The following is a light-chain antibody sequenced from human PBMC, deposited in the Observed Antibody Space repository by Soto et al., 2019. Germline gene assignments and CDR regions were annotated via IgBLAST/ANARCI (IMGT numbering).Light chain of an antibody. CDR3: CSYAGSGTLR. V-gene: IGLV2-23*01. CDR2: EDS. CDR1: SSDVGSYNL. J-gene: IGLJ2*01. Sequence: QSALTQPASVSGSPGQSITISCTGTSSDVGSYNLVSWNQQYPGKAPKLMIYEDSKRPSGVSNRVSGSKSGNTASLTISGLQAEDEADYHCCSYAGSGTLRFGGGTQ.